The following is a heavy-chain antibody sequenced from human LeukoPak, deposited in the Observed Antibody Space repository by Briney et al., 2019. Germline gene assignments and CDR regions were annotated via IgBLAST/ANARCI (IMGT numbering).Heavy chain of an antibody. V-gene: IGHV3-53*01. Sequence: GGSLRLSCAASGFTVSSNYMSWVRQAPGKGLEWVSVIYSGGSTYYADSVKGRFTISRGNSKNTLYLQMNSLRAEDTAVYYCAGNYYGSGSSDYWGQGTLVTVSS. CDR2: IYSGGST. J-gene: IGHJ4*02. CDR3: AGNYYGSGSSDY. D-gene: IGHD3-10*01. CDR1: GFTVSSNY.